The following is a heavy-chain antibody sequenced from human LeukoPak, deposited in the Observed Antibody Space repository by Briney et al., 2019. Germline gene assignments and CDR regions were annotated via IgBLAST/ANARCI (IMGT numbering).Heavy chain of an antibody. Sequence: GGSLRLSCAASGFSFSNYGMNWVRQAPGKGLEGVSGINGDGRSTTYADSVKGRFTIYRDNPENTLYLQMNSLRADDTAVYYCARDFMYNTNCVGCWGQGTLVTVSS. J-gene: IGHJ4*02. V-gene: IGHV3-74*01. CDR2: INGDGRST. D-gene: IGHD2-2*01. CDR3: ARDFMYNTNCVGC. CDR1: GFSFSNYG.